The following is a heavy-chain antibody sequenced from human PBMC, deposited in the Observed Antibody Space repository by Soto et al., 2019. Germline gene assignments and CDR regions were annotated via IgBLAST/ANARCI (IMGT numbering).Heavy chain of an antibody. CDR2: IIPIFGTA. J-gene: IGHJ5*02. D-gene: IGHD3-3*01. CDR1: GGTFSSYA. Sequence: SVKVSCKASGGTFSSYAISWVRQAPGQGLEWMGGIIPIFGTANYAQKFQGRVTITADKSTSTAYMELSSLRSEDTAVYYCARANTIFGVVSWFDPWGQGTLVTVSS. V-gene: IGHV1-69*06. CDR3: ARANTIFGVVSWFDP.